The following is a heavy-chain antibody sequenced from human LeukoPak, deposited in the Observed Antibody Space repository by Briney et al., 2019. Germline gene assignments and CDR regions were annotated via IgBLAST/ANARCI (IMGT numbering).Heavy chain of an antibody. CDR3: ARGYYDSSGYYRYGNWFDP. V-gene: IGHV4-4*07. CDR1: GGSISSYY. J-gene: IGHJ5*02. D-gene: IGHD3-22*01. Sequence: SETLSLTCTVSGGSISSYYWSWIRQPAGKGLEWIGRIYTSGSTNYNPSLKSRVTISVDKSKNQFSLKLSSVTAADTAVYYCARGYYDSSGYYRYGNWFDPWGQGTLVTVSS. CDR2: IYTSGST.